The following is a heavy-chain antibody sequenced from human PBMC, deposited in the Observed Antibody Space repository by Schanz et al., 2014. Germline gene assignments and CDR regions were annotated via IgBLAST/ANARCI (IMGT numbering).Heavy chain of an antibody. D-gene: IGHD6-13*01. CDR2: IIPILGIA. J-gene: IGHJ4*02. V-gene: IGHV1-69*02. CDR1: GYDFHIYA. CDR3: ASSGAGYSSSWDFDY. Sequence: QILLVQPGPEVKKPGASVTVSCKASGYDFHIYAYSWVRQAPGQGPEWMGRIIPILGIANYAQKFQGRVTITADKSTFTAYMDVSSLRSEDTAVYYCASSGAGYSSSWDFDYWGQGTLVNVSS.